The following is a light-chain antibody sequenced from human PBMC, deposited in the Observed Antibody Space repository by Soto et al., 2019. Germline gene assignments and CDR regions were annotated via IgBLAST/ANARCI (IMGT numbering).Light chain of an antibody. V-gene: IGLV1-51*02. J-gene: IGLJ2*01. CDR1: SSNIENNY. CDR2: EDN. CDR3: GTWDSSLSGLV. Sequence: QSVLTQPPSVSAAPGQKVTISCSGSSSNIENNYVSWYQQFPGTAPKLLIYEDNKRPSAIPDRFSGSKSGTSATLGITGLQTGDEADYYCGTWDSSLSGLVFGGGTKLTV.